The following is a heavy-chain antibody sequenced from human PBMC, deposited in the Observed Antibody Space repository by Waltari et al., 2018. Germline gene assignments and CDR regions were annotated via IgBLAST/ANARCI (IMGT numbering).Heavy chain of an antibody. V-gene: IGHV4-38-2*01. J-gene: IGHJ4*02. D-gene: IGHD2-2*01. CDR3: ATSGVPSPHFDY. Sequence: QVQLQESGPGLVKPSETLSLTCAVSGYSISSGYYWGWIRQPPGKGLEWIGSIYHSGRPYYNPSLKSRVNISVDTSKNQFSLKLSSVTAADTAVYYCATSGVPSPHFDYWGQGTLVTVSS. CDR1: GYSISSGYY. CDR2: IYHSGRP.